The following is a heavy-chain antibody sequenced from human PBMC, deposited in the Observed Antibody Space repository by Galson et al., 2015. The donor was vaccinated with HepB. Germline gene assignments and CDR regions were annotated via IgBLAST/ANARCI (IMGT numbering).Heavy chain of an antibody. V-gene: IGHV3-7*01. D-gene: IGHD3-9*01. CDR3: ARDHFAYTGSYFHYYYMDV. Sequence: SLRLSCAASGFSFGGYSMNWVRQGPGKGLEWVANIKQDGSEEYYVDSVKGRSTVSRDNAKTSLYLQMNSLRAEDTAVYYCARDHFAYTGSYFHYYYMDVWDKATTGTVSS. CDR2: IKQDGSEE. CDR1: GFSFGGYS. J-gene: IGHJ6*03.